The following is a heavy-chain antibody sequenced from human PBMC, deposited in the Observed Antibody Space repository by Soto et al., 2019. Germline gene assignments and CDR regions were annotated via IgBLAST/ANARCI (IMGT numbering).Heavy chain of an antibody. Sequence: EVQLVESGGGLLQPGESLRLSCAASGFTFSSYWIYWVRQVPGKGLVWVSRINSDGSTAIYADSVKGRFTNSRDNARNTRNLQMNSLRSEDTAIYSCARRRAPGEFYNGLDVWGHGTTVTVSS. CDR3: ARRRAPGEFYNGLDV. V-gene: IGHV3-74*01. CDR1: GFTFSSYW. CDR2: INSDGSTA. D-gene: IGHD3-10*01. J-gene: IGHJ6*02.